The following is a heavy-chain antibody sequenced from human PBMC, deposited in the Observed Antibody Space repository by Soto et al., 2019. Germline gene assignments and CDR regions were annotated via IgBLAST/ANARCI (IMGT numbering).Heavy chain of an antibody. V-gene: IGHV3-23*01. Sequence: VGSLRLSCTASGFTFSSYAMSWVRQAPGEGLEWVSTISGTGGTTYYADSVEGRFTISRDNSKNTLYLQFDSLRGDGPAGHVCAKSGGFSSSPSYFHYWGQGTLVTVS. J-gene: IGHJ4*02. CDR1: GFTFSSYA. CDR2: ISGTGGTT. CDR3: AKSGGFSSSPSYFHY. D-gene: IGHD6-6*01.